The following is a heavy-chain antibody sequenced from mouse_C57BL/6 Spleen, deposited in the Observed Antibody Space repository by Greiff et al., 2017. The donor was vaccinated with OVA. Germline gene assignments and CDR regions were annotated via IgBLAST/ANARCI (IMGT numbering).Heavy chain of an antibody. CDR2: ISSGSSTI. D-gene: IGHD2-4*01. CDR3: ASDYGFAY. V-gene: IGHV5-17*01. Sequence: EVQLVEPGGGLVKPGGSLKLSCAASGFTFSDYGMHWVRQAPEKGLEWVAYISSGSSTIYYAATVKGRFTISRDNAKNTLFLQMTSLRSEDTAMYYCASDYGFAYWGQGTLVTVSA. CDR1: GFTFSDYG. J-gene: IGHJ3*01.